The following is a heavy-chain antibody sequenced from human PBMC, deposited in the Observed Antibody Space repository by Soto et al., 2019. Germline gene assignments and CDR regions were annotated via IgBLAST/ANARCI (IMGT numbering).Heavy chain of an antibody. J-gene: IGHJ5*02. Sequence: GASVKVSCKASGYSLSGYYLHWVRQAPGQGPEWMGWINPNSGGTKYVQKFQGRVTMTRDTSISTVYLELSRLRSDDRAVYYCARGWGIAAPGPNWFDPWGQGTLVTVSS. CDR2: INPNSGGT. D-gene: IGHD6-13*01. V-gene: IGHV1-2*02. CDR3: ARGWGIAAPGPNWFDP. CDR1: GYSLSGYY.